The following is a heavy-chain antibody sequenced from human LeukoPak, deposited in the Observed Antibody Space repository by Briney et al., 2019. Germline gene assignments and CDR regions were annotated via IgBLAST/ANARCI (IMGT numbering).Heavy chain of an antibody. D-gene: IGHD1-1*01. CDR2: IFYSGST. V-gene: IGHV4-39*07. CDR3: ARARRWNAAVEGWWFDP. J-gene: IGHJ5*02. Sequence: SETLSLTCTVSGGSINSSSHYWGWIRQPPGKGLEWIGIIFYSGSTYYNPSLHPSLKSRVTISVDTSKNQFSLKLSSVTAADTAVYYCARARRWNAAVEGWWFDPWGQGTLVTVSS. CDR1: GGSINSSSHY.